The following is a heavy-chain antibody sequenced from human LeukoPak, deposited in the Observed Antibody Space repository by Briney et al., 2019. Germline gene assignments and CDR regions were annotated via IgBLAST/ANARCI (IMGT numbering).Heavy chain of an antibody. V-gene: IGHV3-23*01. J-gene: IGHJ4*02. CDR1: GFTFSSYA. Sequence: GGSLRLSCAASGFTFSSYAMSWVRQAPGKGLEWVSAISGSGDSTYYGDSVRGRFTISRDNSKNTLYLQMNSLRAEDTAVYYCAKTRPLDSSSWSHGDYWGQGTLVTVSS. CDR2: ISGSGDST. D-gene: IGHD6-13*01. CDR3: AKTRPLDSSSWSHGDY.